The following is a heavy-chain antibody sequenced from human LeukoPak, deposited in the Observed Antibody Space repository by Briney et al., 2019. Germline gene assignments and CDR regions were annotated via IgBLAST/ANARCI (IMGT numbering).Heavy chain of an antibody. J-gene: IGHJ5*02. Sequence: SETLSLTCTVSGGSISSYYWSWIRQPPGKGPEWIGYIYYSGSTNYNPSLKSRVTISVDTSKNQFSLKLSSVTAADTAVYYCARDQLFGFDPWGQGTLVTVSS. V-gene: IGHV4-59*01. D-gene: IGHD5-18*01. CDR1: GGSISSYY. CDR2: IYYSGST. CDR3: ARDQLFGFDP.